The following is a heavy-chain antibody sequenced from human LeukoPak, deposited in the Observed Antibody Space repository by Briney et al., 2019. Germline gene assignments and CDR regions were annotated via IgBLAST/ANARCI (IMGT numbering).Heavy chain of an antibody. Sequence: ASVKLSCKASGSTFTSYGFSWVRQAPGQGLEWMGWISAYNGNTNYARKLQGRVTMTTDTSTSTAYMELRSLRSDDTAVYYCARDPRGKWELLGDWGQGTLVTVSS. D-gene: IGHD1-26*01. CDR2: ISAYNGNT. J-gene: IGHJ4*02. V-gene: IGHV1-18*01. CDR3: ARDPRGKWELLGD. CDR1: GSTFTSYG.